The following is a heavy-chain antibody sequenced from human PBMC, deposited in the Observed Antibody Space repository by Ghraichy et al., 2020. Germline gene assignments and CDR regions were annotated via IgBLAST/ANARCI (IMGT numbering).Heavy chain of an antibody. CDR3: ARAAS. Sequence: GESLNISCTVSGFSVSGYWMSWVRQAPGKGLEWVANIKPDGGERSYVDSVEGRFTISRDDTKNSLFLQMNNLRAEDTAVYYCARAASWGQGTLVTVSS. V-gene: IGHV3-7*03. CDR2: IKPDGGER. CDR1: GFSVSGYW. J-gene: IGHJ4*02.